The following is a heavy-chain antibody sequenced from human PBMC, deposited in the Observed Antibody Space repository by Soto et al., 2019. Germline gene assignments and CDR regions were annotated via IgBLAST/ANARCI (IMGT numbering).Heavy chain of an antibody. V-gene: IGHV1-18*01. CDR3: AREALDYGDYVGSLGGFDY. D-gene: IGHD4-17*01. CDR1: GYTFTSYG. CDR2: ISAYNGNT. Sequence: ASVKVSCKASGYTFTSYGISWVRQAPGQGLEWMGWISAYNGNTNYAQKLQGRVTMTTDTSTSTAYMELRSLRSDDTAVYYCAREALDYGDYVGSLGGFDYWGQGTLVTVSS. J-gene: IGHJ4*02.